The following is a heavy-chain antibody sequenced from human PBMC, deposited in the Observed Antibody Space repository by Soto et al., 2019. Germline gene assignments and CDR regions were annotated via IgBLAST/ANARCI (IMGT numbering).Heavy chain of an antibody. CDR3: ARSAVAGTRYDAFDI. J-gene: IGHJ3*02. D-gene: IGHD6-19*01. CDR2: ISAYNGNT. CDR1: GYTFTSYG. V-gene: IGHV1-18*01. Sequence: ASVKVSCKASGYTFTSYGIRWVRQAPGQGLEWMGWISAYNGNTNYAQKLQGRVTMTTDTSTSTAYMELRSLRSDDTAVYYCARSAVAGTRYDAFDIWGQGTMVTVS.